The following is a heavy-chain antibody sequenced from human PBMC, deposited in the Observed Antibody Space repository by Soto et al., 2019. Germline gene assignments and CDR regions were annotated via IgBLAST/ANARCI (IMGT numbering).Heavy chain of an antibody. V-gene: IGHV3-30*18. CDR3: ANLGYCSGVSCNLRNYYYYYGMAV. CDR1: EFTIGNLG. CDR2: ISYDGSNK. D-gene: IGHD2-15*01. Sequence: ASEFTIGNLGGRRIIQATGKGLEWEAVISYDGSNKYYADSVKGRFTISRDNSKNTPYLQMNSLRAEDTAVYYCANLGYCSGVSCNLRNYYYYYGMAVWGQGTTVTVTS. J-gene: IGHJ6*02.